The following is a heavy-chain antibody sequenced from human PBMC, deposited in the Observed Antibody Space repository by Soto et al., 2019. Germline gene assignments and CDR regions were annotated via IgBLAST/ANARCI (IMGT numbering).Heavy chain of an antibody. J-gene: IGHJ6*02. CDR3: ERAHQGDNGHVMDV. CDR1: GFRFSTYW. D-gene: IGHD2-8*01. V-gene: IGHV3-74*01. Sequence: PGGSLRLSCAASGFRFSTYWMHWVRHVPGKGPVWISHVNIDGSGTSYVDSVRGRFTISRDNANNALYLQMTSLSVDDTAVYYYERAHQGDNGHVMDVWGQGTTVTVSS. CDR2: VNIDGSGT.